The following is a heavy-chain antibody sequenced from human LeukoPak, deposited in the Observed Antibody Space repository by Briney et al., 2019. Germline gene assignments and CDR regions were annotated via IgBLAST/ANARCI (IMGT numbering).Heavy chain of an antibody. CDR3: ARGYCSGGTCPTFIDY. CDR2: INTDTGNP. D-gene: IGHD2-15*01. J-gene: IGHJ4*02. Sequence: GASVKVSCKASGYTFTTYAMNWVRQAPGQGLEWIGWINTDTGNPTYAQGFTGRFVFSLDTPVSTAYLQISSLKAEDTAVYYCARGYCSGGTCPTFIDYWGQGTLVTVSS. V-gene: IGHV7-4-1*02. CDR1: GYTFTTYA.